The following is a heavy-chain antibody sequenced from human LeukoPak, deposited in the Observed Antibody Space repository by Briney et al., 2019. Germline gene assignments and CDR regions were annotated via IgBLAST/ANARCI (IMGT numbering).Heavy chain of an antibody. J-gene: IGHJ4*02. CDR3: AKDLTIPASGYYYGSGSYHY. Sequence: GGSLRLSCAASGFTFSSYGMHWVRQAPGKGLEWVAVISYDGSNKYYADSVKGRFTISRDNSKNTLYLRMNSLRAEDTAVYYCAKDLTIPASGYYYGSGSYHYWGQGTLVTVSS. CDR2: ISYDGSNK. V-gene: IGHV3-30*18. CDR1: GFTFSSYG. D-gene: IGHD3-10*01.